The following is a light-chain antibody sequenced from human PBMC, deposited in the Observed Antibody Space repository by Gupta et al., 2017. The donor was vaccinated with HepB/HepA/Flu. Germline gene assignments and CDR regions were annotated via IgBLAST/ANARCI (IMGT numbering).Light chain of an antibody. J-gene: IGLJ1*01. CDR3: ATWDDSLSGYV. CDR1: SSNIGSNY. CDR2: RNN. V-gene: IGLV1-47*01. Sequence: QSVLTQPPSASGTPGQRVTISCSGSSSNIGSNYVYWYQQFPGTAPKLLIYRNNQRPSGVPDRFPGSKSGTSASLAISGLRSDDEADYYCATWDDSLSGYVFGNGTNVTVL.